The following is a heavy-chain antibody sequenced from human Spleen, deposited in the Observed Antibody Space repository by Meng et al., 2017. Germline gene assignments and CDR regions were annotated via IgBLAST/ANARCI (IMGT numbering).Heavy chain of an antibody. CDR2: ISGYNGNT. CDR3: ARAIGRIQLWPYYFDY. CDR1: GYTFTSYG. D-gene: IGHD5-18*01. J-gene: IGHJ4*02. Sequence: ASVKVSCKASGYTFTSYGISWVRQAPGQGLEWMGWISGYNGNTNYAQKFQGRVTMTTDTSTSTVYMELRSLRSDDTAVYYCARAIGRIQLWPYYFDYWGQGTLVTVSS. V-gene: IGHV1-18*01.